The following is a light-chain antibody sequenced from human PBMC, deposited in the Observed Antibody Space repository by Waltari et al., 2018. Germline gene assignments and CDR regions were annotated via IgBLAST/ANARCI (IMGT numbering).Light chain of an antibody. V-gene: IGLV1-47*01. CDR1: SSNIGTNY. J-gene: IGLJ2*01. Sequence: QSVLTQSPSMSETPGQRVIISCSGSSSNIGTNYVYWYQHFPGMAPKLVMFKNSQRPSGVPDRFSCSSYGPSASLAISGLRSEDEADYYCATWDDSLSGVVFGGGTRLTVL. CDR3: ATWDDSLSGVV. CDR2: KNS.